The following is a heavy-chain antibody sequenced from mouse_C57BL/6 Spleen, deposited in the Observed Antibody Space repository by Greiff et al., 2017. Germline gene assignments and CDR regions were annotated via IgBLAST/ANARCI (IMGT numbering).Heavy chain of an antibody. V-gene: IGHV1-4*01. J-gene: IGHJ4*01. Sequence: VQLQQSGAELARPGASVTMSCKASGYTFTSYTMHWVQQRPGKGLELIGDINPSSGYTKYNQKFKDKATLTADKSYSTAYMQRSSLTSEDSAVYYCARGRFAEDYAMDYWGQGTSVTVSS. CDR2: INPSSGYT. CDR3: ARGRFAEDYAMDY. CDR1: GYTFTSYT.